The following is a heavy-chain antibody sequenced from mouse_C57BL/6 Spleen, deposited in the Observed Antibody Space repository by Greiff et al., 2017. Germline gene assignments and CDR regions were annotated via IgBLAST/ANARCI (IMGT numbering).Heavy chain of an antibody. D-gene: IGHD2-1*01. J-gene: IGHJ2*01. V-gene: IGHV1-80*01. CDR1: GYAFRSYW. Sequence: QVQLQQSGAELVKPGASVKISCKASGYAFRSYWMTWVKQRPGQGLEWIGQIHPGDGDTNYNGKFKGKATLTADKSSSTAYLLLSSLTSEDSAVYVCGRKEAIYYGNYYDYWGQGTTLTVSS. CDR3: GRKEAIYYGNYYDY. CDR2: IHPGDGDT.